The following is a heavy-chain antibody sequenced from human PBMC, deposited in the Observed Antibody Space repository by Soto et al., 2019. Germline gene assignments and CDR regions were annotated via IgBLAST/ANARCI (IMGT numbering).Heavy chain of an antibody. D-gene: IGHD5-12*01. V-gene: IGHV4-4*02. CDR3: AREGKDIVATVRPYYFDY. CDR1: GGSISSSKW. Sequence: SETMSLTCAVSGGSISSSKWWSWVRQPPGKGLEWIGEIYHSGSTNYNPSLKSRVTISVDKSKNQFSLKLSSVTAADTAVYYCAREGKDIVATVRPYYFDYWGQGTLVTVSS. CDR2: IYHSGST. J-gene: IGHJ4*02.